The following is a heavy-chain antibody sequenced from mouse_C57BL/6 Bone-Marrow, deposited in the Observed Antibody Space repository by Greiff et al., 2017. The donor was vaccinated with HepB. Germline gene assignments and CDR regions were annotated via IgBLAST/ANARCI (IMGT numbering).Heavy chain of an antibody. Sequence: QVQLKQSGAELAKPGASVKLSCKASGYTFTSYWMHWVKQRHGQGLEWIGDINPSSGYTKYNQKFKDKATLTADKSSSTAYMQLSSLTYEDSAVYYCARSSNYYYSIDYWGQGTSVTVSS. D-gene: IGHD2-5*01. CDR3: ARSSNYYYSIDY. CDR1: GYTFTSYW. V-gene: IGHV1-7*01. CDR2: INPSSGYT. J-gene: IGHJ4*01.